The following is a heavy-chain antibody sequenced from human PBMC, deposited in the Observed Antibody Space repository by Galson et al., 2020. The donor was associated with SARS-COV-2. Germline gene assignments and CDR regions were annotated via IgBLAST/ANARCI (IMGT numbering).Heavy chain of an antibody. Sequence: GESLKISCAASGFTFSSYDMHWVRQATGKGLEWVSAIGTAGDTYYPASVKGRFTISRENAKNSLYLQMNSLRAGDTAVYYCARMGVAALAGYYYGMDVWGQGTTVTVSS. CDR1: GFTFSSYD. CDR3: ARMGVAALAGYYYGMDV. J-gene: IGHJ6*02. CDR2: IGTAGDT. D-gene: IGHD6-6*01. V-gene: IGHV3-13*04.